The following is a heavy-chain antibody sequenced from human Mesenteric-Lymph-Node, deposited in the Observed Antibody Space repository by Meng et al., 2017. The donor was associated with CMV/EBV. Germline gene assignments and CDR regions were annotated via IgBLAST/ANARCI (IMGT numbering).Heavy chain of an antibody. CDR1: GNTFGGDY. J-gene: IGHJ6*02. V-gene: IGHV1-69*04. CDR3: ARVSTFYYGMDV. CDR2: VIPMLEIA. Sequence: KDSGNTFGGDYMGWVRQARGQRLEWMRRVIPMLEIAKYAQRIEGRVTIAADKSTSTAYMELSSLKSEDTAVYYCARVSTFYYGMDVWGQGTTVTVSS. D-gene: IGHD3-16*02.